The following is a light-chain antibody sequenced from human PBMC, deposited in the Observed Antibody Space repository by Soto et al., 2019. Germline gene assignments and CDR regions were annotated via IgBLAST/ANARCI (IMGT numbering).Light chain of an antibody. J-gene: IGLJ1*01. CDR3: SSYTSSQAYV. V-gene: IGLV2-14*01. CDR1: GSDVGDYDY. CDR2: EVS. Sequence: QSALTQPASVSGSPGESITISCTGTGSDVGDYDYVSWYQHHPGKAPKLMIYEVSNRPSGVSNRSSGSKSGNTASLTISRLQAEDEADYSCSSYTSSQAYVFGTDTKLTVL.